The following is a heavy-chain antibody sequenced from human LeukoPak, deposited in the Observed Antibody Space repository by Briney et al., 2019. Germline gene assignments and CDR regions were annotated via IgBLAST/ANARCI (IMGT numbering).Heavy chain of an antibody. Sequence: ASVKVSCKAFGYSFTNYAINWVRQAPGQGLEWMGWISGYTGNTNYAQKFQGRLTMTANTSTNTASMELRSLRSDDTAVYYCARDTVTWAFDIWGQGTMATVSS. CDR2: ISGYTGNT. J-gene: IGHJ3*02. CDR1: GYSFTNYA. D-gene: IGHD4-17*01. V-gene: IGHV1-18*01. CDR3: ARDTVTWAFDI.